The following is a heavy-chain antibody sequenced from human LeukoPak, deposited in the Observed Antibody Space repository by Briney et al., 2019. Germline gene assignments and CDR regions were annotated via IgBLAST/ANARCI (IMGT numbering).Heavy chain of an antibody. J-gene: IGHJ4*02. CDR3: APFDYGDY. CDR2: INTNTGIP. D-gene: IGHD4-17*01. CDR1: GYIFINYA. Sequence: PGASVTVSCKASGYIFINYAMHWVRQTPEQGLQYLGFINTNTGIPTYAQGFTGRFAFSFDTSVSTAYLQISSLKPEDSAVYYCAPFDYGDYWGQGTLVSVSS. V-gene: IGHV7-4-1*02.